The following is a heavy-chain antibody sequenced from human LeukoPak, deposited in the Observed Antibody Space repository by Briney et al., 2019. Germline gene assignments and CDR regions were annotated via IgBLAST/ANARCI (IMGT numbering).Heavy chain of an antibody. J-gene: IGHJ6*02. CDR1: GFSLTTPRMC. CDR3: ARSPGDYFYQSGMDV. CDR2: IDWDDDT. V-gene: IGHV2-70*11. Sequence: ESGPALVKPTQTLTLTCTFSGFSLTTPRMCVTWLRQPSGKALEWLARIDWDDDTYYSTSLRSRLTISKDTSKNQVVLTMTNMDPEDTATYYCARSPGDYFYQSGMDVWGQGTTVTVSS. D-gene: IGHD1-14*01.